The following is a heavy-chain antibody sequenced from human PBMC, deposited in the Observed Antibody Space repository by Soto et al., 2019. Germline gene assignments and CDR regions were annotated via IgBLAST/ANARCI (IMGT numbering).Heavy chain of an antibody. CDR2: ITASDDIT. CDR3: TKGDSSGYFDPSTGYSTPDH. D-gene: IGHD2-15*01. CDR1: RFIFKDFA. V-gene: IGHV3-23*01. Sequence: DVQLFESGGGLVEPGESVRLSCTTSRFIFKDFAMSWVRQAPGKGLEWVSTITASDDITYSADSVRGRFRISRDDSANTLSLQMSSLRGDDTATYYCTKGDSSGYFDPSTGYSTPDHWGQGTQVTVSS. J-gene: IGHJ5*02.